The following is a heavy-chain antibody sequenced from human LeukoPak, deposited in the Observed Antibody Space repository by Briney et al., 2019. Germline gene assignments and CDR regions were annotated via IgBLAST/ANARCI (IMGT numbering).Heavy chain of an antibody. D-gene: IGHD1-20*01. CDR1: GFTFSSNW. CDR2: IKEDGSEK. J-gene: IGHJ3*02. Sequence: PGGSLRLSCAASGFTFSSNWMSWVRQAPGKGLEGVANIKEDGSEKYYVDSVKGRFTISRDNAKNSLYLQMNSLRAEDTAVYYCARDEYNWNVDAFDIWGQGTVVTVSS. V-gene: IGHV3-7*01. CDR3: ARDEYNWNVDAFDI.